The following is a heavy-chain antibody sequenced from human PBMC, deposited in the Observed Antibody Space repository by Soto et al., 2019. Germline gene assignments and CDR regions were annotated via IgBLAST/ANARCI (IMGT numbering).Heavy chain of an antibody. D-gene: IGHD4-17*01. CDR1: GFTFGSYS. CDR2: ITSGSSPI. V-gene: IGHV3-48*01. J-gene: IGHJ6*03. Sequence: GGSLRLSCAASGFTFGSYSMNWVRQAPGKGLEWVSYITSGSSPIYYADSVEGRFTIARDNAKNSLYLQMNSLRVEDTAVYYCARRAPAATTTSSYYYYMDVWGLGTTVTVSS. CDR3: ARRAPAATTTSSYYYYMDV.